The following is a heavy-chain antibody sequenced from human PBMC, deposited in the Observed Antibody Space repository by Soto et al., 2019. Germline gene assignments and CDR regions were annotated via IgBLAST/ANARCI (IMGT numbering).Heavy chain of an antibody. CDR2: IRGEAYGGTT. CDR3: CSPKPYYANSLYYFDN. V-gene: IGHV3-49*03. CDR1: GLSFGIYT. J-gene: IGHJ4*02. D-gene: IGHD3-16*01. Sequence: GGSLRLSCSASGLSFGIYTISWFRQAPGKGLEWVGFIRGEAYGGTTEYAASVKGRFTISRDDSKGIAYLQMNSLKTEDTAVYYCCSPKPYYANSLYYFDNWGQGTLVTVSS.